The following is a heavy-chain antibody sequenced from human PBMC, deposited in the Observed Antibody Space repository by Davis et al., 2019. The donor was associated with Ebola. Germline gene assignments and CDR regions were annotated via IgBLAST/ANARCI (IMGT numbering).Heavy chain of an antibody. Sequence: ASVKVSCKASGYTFTGYYMHWVRQAPGQGLEWMGWINPNSGGTNYAQKFQGRVTMTRDQSISTAYMELSRLRSDDTAVYYCAGGGVVVPAPPPPGMDVWGQGTTVTVSS. V-gene: IGHV1-2*02. CDR3: AGGGVVVPAPPPPGMDV. J-gene: IGHJ6*02. D-gene: IGHD2-2*01. CDR1: GYTFTGYY. CDR2: INPNSGGT.